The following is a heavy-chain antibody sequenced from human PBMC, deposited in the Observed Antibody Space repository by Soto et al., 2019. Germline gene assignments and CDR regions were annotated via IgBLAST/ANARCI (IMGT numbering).Heavy chain of an antibody. Sequence: QGQLVQSGPEVKKPGASVKVSCKASGYTFSRYGISWVRQAPGQGLEWMGWISGYNGDTIYAQKGQGRVTMTIDTSTYTADMELRSLTSDDTAIYYCAKNGQPPYYYYGMDVWGQGTTVTVSS. V-gene: IGHV1-18*01. D-gene: IGHD2-8*01. CDR2: ISGYNGDT. J-gene: IGHJ6*02. CDR1: GYTFSRYG. CDR3: AKNGQPPYYYYGMDV.